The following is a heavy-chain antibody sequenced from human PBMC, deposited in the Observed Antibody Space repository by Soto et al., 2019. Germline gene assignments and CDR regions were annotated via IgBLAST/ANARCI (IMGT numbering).Heavy chain of an antibody. D-gene: IGHD1-26*01. J-gene: IGHJ4*02. CDR2: ISSSTI. V-gene: IGHV3-48*01. CDR1: GFNVSSYS. Sequence: GGSLRLSYEASGFNVSSYSMNWVRQAPGKGLEWVSYISSSTIYYADSVKGRFTISRDNSKNTLYLQMNSLRAEDTAVYYCAKDRQGSYFDYWGQGTLVTVSS. CDR3: AKDRQGSYFDY.